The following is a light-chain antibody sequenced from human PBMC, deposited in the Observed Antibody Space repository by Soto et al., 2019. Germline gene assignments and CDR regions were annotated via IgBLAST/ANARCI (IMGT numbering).Light chain of an antibody. CDR2: IND. Sequence: QSALTQPPSASGTPGQRITISCSGSSSNIGDNPVNWYQQLPGAAPKLLIYINDQRPSGVPDRFSGSKSGTSASLAISGPQPEDEADYYCAAWDDSLNALFGTGTKVTVL. CDR3: AAWDDSLNAL. J-gene: IGLJ1*01. V-gene: IGLV1-44*01. CDR1: SSNIGDNP.